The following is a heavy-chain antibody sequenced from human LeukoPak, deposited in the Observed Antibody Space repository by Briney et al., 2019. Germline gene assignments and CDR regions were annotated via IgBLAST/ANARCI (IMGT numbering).Heavy chain of an antibody. CDR3: AKDPNYYDSDGMDV. V-gene: IGHV3-30*18. CDR1: GFTFSSYG. Sequence: PGGSLRLSCAASGFTFSSYGMHWVRQAPGKGLEWVAVISYDGSNKYYADSVKGRFTISRDNSKNTLYLQMNSLRAEDTAVYYCAKDPNYYDSDGMDVWGQGTTVTVSS. D-gene: IGHD3-22*01. J-gene: IGHJ6*02. CDR2: ISYDGSNK.